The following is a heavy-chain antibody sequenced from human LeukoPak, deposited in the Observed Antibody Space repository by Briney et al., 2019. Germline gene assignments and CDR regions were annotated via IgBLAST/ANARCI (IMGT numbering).Heavy chain of an antibody. J-gene: IGHJ6*03. Sequence: GGTLRLSCAASGFTFSSYGMSWVRQAPGKGLEWVSGISGSGDSTYYADSVKGRFTISRDNPKNTLYLQMNSLRAEDTAIYYCAKNGDRGAYCSGGSCYPYYYYNMDVWGKGTTVTISS. CDR1: GFTFSSYG. CDR2: ISGSGDST. V-gene: IGHV3-23*01. CDR3: AKNGDRGAYCSGGSCYPYYYYNMDV. D-gene: IGHD2-15*01.